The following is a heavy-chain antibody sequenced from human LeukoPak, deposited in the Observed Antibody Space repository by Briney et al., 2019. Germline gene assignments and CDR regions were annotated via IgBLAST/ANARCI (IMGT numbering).Heavy chain of an antibody. CDR3: ARHYCSGGICYTDY. CDR1: GYTFTSYD. V-gene: IGHV1-8*01. Sequence: ASVKVSCKASGYTFTSYDINWVRQATGQGLEWMGWMNPNSGNTGYAQKFQGRVTMTRNASISTAYMELSSLRSEDTAVYYCARHYCSGGICYTDYWGQGTLVTVSS. CDR2: MNPNSGNT. J-gene: IGHJ4*02. D-gene: IGHD2-15*01.